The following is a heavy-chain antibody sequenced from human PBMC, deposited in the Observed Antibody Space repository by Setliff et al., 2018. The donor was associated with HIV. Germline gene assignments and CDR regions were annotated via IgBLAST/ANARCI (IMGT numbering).Heavy chain of an antibody. J-gene: IGHJ4*02. D-gene: IGHD2-8*01. CDR2: IYYSGST. V-gene: IGHV4-39*02. CDR1: GGSISSGSYF. Sequence: SETLSLTCTVSGGSISSGSYFWGWIRQPPGKGLEWIGSIYYSGSTYYNPSLKGRVSISVDTSKNQFSLQVTSVTAADTAVYYCARDPYCPNTCYEDFTFDSWGQGTLVTVSS. CDR3: ARDPYCPNTCYEDFTFDS.